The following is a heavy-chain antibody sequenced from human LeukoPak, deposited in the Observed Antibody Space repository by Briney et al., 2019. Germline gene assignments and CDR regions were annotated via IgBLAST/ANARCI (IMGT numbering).Heavy chain of an antibody. CDR1: GYSFTSYW. CDR2: IYPGDSDT. V-gene: IGHV5-51*01. D-gene: IGHD2-15*01. J-gene: IGHJ4*02. CDR3: ARPVGRCSGGSCYFDY. Sequence: GESLKISCKGSGYSFTSYWIGWVRPIPGKGLEWMGIIYPGDSDTRYSPSFKGQVTISADKSISTAYLQWSSLKASDTAMYYCARPVGRCSGGSCYFDYWGQGTLVTVSS.